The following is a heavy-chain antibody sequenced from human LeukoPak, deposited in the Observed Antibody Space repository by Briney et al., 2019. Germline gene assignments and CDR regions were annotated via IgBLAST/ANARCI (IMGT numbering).Heavy chain of an antibody. J-gene: IGHJ6*02. V-gene: IGHV5-51*01. CDR1: GYSLTKYW. CDR3: ARVYTSTWPYYYYYYGMDV. Sequence: GESLKISCKGSGYSLTKYWIGWVRQMPGKGPEWMGVIYPGDSDTTYSPSFQGQVTISADKSISTAYLQWSSLRASDTAIYYCARVYTSTWPYYYYYYGMDVWGQGTTVTVSS. D-gene: IGHD6-13*01. CDR2: IYPGDSDT.